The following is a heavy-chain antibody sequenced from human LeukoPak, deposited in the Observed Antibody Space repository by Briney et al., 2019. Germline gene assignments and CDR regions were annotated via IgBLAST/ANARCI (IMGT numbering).Heavy chain of an antibody. D-gene: IGHD2-15*01. CDR3: ATPWKAVATFHRLVY. CDR2: ISVGGVTT. J-gene: IGHJ4*02. CDR1: GFTFTSYS. Sequence: WASLTLSCPASGFTFTSYSMSWVRQAPGKGLEWVATISVGGVTTYYADSVKGRFTISRDNSKNTVYLKINSLSAEDTAIYYCATPWKAVATFHRLVYWGQGTLVTVSS. V-gene: IGHV3-23*01.